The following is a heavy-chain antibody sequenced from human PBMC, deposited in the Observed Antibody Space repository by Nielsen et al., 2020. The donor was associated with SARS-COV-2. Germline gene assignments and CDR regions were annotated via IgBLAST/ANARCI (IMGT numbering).Heavy chain of an antibody. D-gene: IGHD2-2*01. Sequence: SCKASGFTFSSYGMHWVRQAPGKGLEYVSAITGNGRTTYYADSVKGRFTISRDNSKNTLYLQMSSLRVEDTAVYYCVKASSTTRRWFDPWGQGTLVTVSS. CDR3: VKASSTTRRWFDP. CDR1: GFTFSSYG. J-gene: IGHJ5*02. V-gene: IGHV3-64D*06. CDR2: ITGNGRTT.